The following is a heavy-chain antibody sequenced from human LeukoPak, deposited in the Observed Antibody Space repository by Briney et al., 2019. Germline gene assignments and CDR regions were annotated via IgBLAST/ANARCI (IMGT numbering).Heavy chain of an antibody. CDR1: GFTFSSYW. CDR3: VNLGLVADLGSDY. V-gene: IGHV3-74*03. Sequence: PGGSLRLSCAASGFTFSSYWVHWVRQAPGKGLVWVSRISGDGRSTTYADSVKGRFTISRDNAKNTLYLQMNSLRADDTAVYYCVNLGLVADLGSDYWGQGTLVTVSS. J-gene: IGHJ4*02. CDR2: ISGDGRST. D-gene: IGHD5-12*01.